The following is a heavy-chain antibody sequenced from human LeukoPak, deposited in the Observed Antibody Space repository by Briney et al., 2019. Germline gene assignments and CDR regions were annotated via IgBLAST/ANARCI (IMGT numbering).Heavy chain of an antibody. V-gene: IGHV1-2*02. D-gene: IGHD2-2*01. J-gene: IGHJ3*02. CDR2: INPNSGGT. CDR3: ARDWKGYQLLHDAFDI. CDR1: GYTFTGYY. Sequence: ASVKVSCQASGYTFTGYYMHWVRQAPGQGLEWMGWINPNSGGTNYAQKFQGRVTMTRDTSISTACMELSRLRSDDTAVYYCARDWKGYQLLHDAFDIWGQGTMVTVSS.